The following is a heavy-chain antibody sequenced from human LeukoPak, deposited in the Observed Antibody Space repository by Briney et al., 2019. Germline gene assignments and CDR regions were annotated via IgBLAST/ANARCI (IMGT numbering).Heavy chain of an antibody. CDR1: GGSFSGYY. D-gene: IGHD3-22*01. CDR3: ARQSETYYDSSGLPKMFVD. V-gene: IGHV4-34*01. CDR2: INHSGST. J-gene: IGHJ4*02. Sequence: SETLSLTCAVYGGSFSGYYWSWIRQPPGKGLEWIGGINHSGSTNYNPSLKSRVTISVDTSKNQFSLKLSSVTAADTAVYYCARQSETYYDSSGLPKMFVDWGQGTLVTVSS.